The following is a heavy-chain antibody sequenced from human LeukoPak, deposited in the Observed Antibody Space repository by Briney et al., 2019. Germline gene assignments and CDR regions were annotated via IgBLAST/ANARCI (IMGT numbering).Heavy chain of an antibody. CDR2: INSDGSST. CDR3: ARDGAMINPFDY. CDR1: GFTFSSYW. D-gene: IGHD3-22*01. Sequence: GGSLRLSCAASGFTFSSYWMHWVRQAPGKGLVWVSRINSDGSSTSYADSVKGRFTISRDNAKNTLYLRMNSLRAEDTAVYYCARDGAMINPFDYWGQGTLVTVPS. V-gene: IGHV3-74*01. J-gene: IGHJ4*02.